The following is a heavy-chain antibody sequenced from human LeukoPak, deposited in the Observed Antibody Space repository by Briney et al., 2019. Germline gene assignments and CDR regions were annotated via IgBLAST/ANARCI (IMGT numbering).Heavy chain of an antibody. Sequence: GGSLRLSCAASGFTFSSYAMHWVRQAPGKGLEWVAVISYDGSNKYYADSVKGRFTISRDNSKNTLYLQMNSLRAEDTAVYYCARGQTTAPTEAADYWGQGTLVTVSS. V-gene: IGHV3-30-3*01. CDR3: ARGQTTAPTEAADY. CDR2: ISYDGSNK. D-gene: IGHD4-17*01. J-gene: IGHJ4*02. CDR1: GFTFSSYA.